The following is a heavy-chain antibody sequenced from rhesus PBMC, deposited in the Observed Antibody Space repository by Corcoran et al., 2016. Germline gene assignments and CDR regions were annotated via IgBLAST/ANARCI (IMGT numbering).Heavy chain of an antibody. CDR3: ARSRYSGSYLDY. CDR1: GYSISSGYG. J-gene: IGHJ4*01. Sequence: QLQLQESGPGLVKPSETLSLTCAVSGYSISSGYGLSWLRQPPGKGLEWIGYISYSRSTSSIPSLKSRVTISRDTSKNQFSLKLSSVTAADTAVYYCARSRYSGSYLDYWGQGVLVTVSS. CDR2: ISYSRST. D-gene: IGHD3-16*01. V-gene: IGHV4-122*02.